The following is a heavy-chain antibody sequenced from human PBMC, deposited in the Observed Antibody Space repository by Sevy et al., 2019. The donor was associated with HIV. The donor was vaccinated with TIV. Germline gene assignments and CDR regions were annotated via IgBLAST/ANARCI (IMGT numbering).Heavy chain of an antibody. D-gene: IGHD6-6*01. J-gene: IGHJ3*01. CDR3: AIDAWRSLVT. V-gene: IGHV3-7*01. CDR1: GFTFSAYW. Sequence: GGSLRLSCAASGFTFSAYWMAWVRQAPGKGLEWVANLNQDGSEKYPVDSVKGRFTISRDNAKNSLYLQMNSVRVEDTGIYYGAIDAWRSLVTWGRGTMVTVSS. CDR2: LNQDGSEK.